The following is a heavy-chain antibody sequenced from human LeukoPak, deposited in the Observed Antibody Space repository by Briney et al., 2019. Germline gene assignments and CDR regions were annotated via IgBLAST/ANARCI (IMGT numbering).Heavy chain of an antibody. CDR1: GFTFSNSA. D-gene: IGHD3-22*01. CDR3: ARADTSGYIYYFDY. CDR2: VSGSGGRT. V-gene: IGHV3-23*01. Sequence: GGSLRLSCAASGFTFSNSAMSWVRQAPGKGLEWVSSVSGSGGRTYYADSVKGRFTISRDNSKNTLYLQVNSLRAEDTAVYYCARADTSGYIYYFDYWGQGTLVTVSS. J-gene: IGHJ4*02.